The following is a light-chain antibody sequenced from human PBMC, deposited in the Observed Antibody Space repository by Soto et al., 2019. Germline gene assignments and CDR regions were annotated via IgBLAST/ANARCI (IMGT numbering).Light chain of an antibody. CDR2: TTS. CDR3: QQANSFPLT. Sequence: DIQMTQSPSSVSASVGDRVTITCRASQGINNWLAWYQQKPGKAPNLLIYTTSSLQSGVPSRFSGSGSGTDFTLTISSLQPADSATYYCQQANSFPLTFGGGTKVEIK. V-gene: IGKV1D-12*01. CDR1: QGINNW. J-gene: IGKJ4*01.